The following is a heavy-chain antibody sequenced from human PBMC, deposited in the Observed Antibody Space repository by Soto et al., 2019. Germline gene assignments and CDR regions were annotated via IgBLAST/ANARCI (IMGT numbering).Heavy chain of an antibody. Sequence: VQLLESGGGLIQPGGSLRLSCAASGFTFSYGIHWLRQAPRKDLEWVAYISYDSSNKFYGDSVKGRFTISRDNSKNTQFLQMNSLRAEDTAVYYSAKLVIGYCSGNTCDDYWGQGTLVAVSS. CDR2: ISYDSSNK. CDR1: GFTFSYG. CDR3: AKLVIGYCSGNTCDDY. J-gene: IGHJ4*02. D-gene: IGHD2-15*01. V-gene: IGHV3-30*18.